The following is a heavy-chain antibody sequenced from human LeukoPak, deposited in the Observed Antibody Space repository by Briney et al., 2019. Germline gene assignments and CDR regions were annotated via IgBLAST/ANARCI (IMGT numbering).Heavy chain of an antibody. CDR1: GFTFSSYS. Sequence: GGSLRLSCAASGFTFSSYSMNWVRQAPGKGLEWVSSISSSSYIYYADSVKGRFTISRDNAKNSLYLQMNSLRAEDTAVYYCARENEMATTYYFDYWGQGTLVTVSS. V-gene: IGHV3-21*03. D-gene: IGHD5-24*01. J-gene: IGHJ4*02. CDR3: ARENEMATTYYFDY. CDR2: ISSSSYI.